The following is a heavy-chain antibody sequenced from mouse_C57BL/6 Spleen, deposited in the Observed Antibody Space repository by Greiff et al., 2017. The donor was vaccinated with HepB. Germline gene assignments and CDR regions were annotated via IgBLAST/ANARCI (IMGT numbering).Heavy chain of an antibody. Sequence: VMLVESGPGLVQPSQSLSITCTVSGFSLTSYGVHWVRQSPGKGLEWLGVIWSGGSTDYNAAFISRLSISKDNSKSQVFFKMNSLQADDTAIYYCARDYYGSSYEHAMDYWGQGTSVTVSS. J-gene: IGHJ4*01. CDR2: IWSGGST. V-gene: IGHV2-2*01. CDR1: GFSLTSYG. D-gene: IGHD1-1*01. CDR3: ARDYYGSSYEHAMDY.